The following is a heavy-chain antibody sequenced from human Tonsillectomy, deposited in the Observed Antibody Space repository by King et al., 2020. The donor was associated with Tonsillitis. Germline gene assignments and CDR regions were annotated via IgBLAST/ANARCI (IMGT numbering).Heavy chain of an antibody. CDR1: GYTFIDYY. J-gene: IGHJ4*02. D-gene: IGHD2-2*01. CDR3: ASQFCTTTSCHVDY. V-gene: IGHV1-2*02. CDR2: INPKTGVT. Sequence: QLVQSGAEVRKPGASVKVSCTVSGYTFIDYYIHWVRQAPGQGLEWMGWINPKTGVTNSAQRFQGRVTLTRDSSISTAYRQLTSLRSDDTALYYCASQFCTTTSCHVDYWGQGTLVTVSS.